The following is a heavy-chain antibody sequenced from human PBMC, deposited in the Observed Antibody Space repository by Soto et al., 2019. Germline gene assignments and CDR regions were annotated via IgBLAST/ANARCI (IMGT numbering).Heavy chain of an antibody. J-gene: IGHJ4*02. CDR2: ISDDGSIK. Sequence: GGSLRLSCAASGFSFTTYAMHWVRQAPGKGLEWVAVISDDGSIKYYADSVKGRFTISRDNSKNTFYLQMNSLRGDDTALYYCARAIETAMDPCDYWGQGALVTVSS. CDR1: GFSFTTYA. CDR3: ARAIETAMDPCDY. V-gene: IGHV3-30-3*01. D-gene: IGHD5-18*01.